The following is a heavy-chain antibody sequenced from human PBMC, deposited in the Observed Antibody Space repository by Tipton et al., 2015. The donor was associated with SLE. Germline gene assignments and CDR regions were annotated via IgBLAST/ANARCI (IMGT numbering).Heavy chain of an antibody. J-gene: IGHJ6*04. Sequence: SLRLSCAVSGFTFSSYSMNWVRQAPGKGLEWVSSISSSSSYMYYADSVKGRFTISRDNAKNSLYLQMNSLRAEDTAVYYCARTVSDSSRWEGGSDVWGKGTTVTVSS. D-gene: IGHD6-13*01. CDR1: GFTFSSYS. V-gene: IGHV3-21*01. CDR3: ARTVSDSSRWEGGSDV. CDR2: ISSSSSYM.